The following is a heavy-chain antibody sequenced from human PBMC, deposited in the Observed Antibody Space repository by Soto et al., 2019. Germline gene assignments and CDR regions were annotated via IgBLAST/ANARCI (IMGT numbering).Heavy chain of an antibody. CDR1: GGTFSGYY. D-gene: IGHD3-10*01. V-gene: IGHV4-34*01. CDR2: INHSGST. J-gene: IGHJ4*02. Sequence: SEILSLTCAVVGGTFSGYYWTWIRQPPGTGLEWIGEINHSGSTNYNPSLKSRDTISVDTSKNQFSLKLTSVTAADTAVYYCARDKITDLFDYWGQGTLVTVSS. CDR3: ARDKITDLFDY.